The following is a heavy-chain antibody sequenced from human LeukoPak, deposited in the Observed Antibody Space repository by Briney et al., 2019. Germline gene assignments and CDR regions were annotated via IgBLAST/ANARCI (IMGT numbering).Heavy chain of an antibody. Sequence: GGSLRLSCTTSVFPFSRYSMNWVRQAPGKGLEWVSYITSSGDTIYYADSVKGRFTISRDNAKNSVYLQMNSLRAEDTAVYYCAREEHSNYNYWGQGTLVTVSS. CDR3: AREEHSNYNY. D-gene: IGHD4-11*01. J-gene: IGHJ4*02. V-gene: IGHV3-48*01. CDR1: VFPFSRYS. CDR2: ITSSGDTI.